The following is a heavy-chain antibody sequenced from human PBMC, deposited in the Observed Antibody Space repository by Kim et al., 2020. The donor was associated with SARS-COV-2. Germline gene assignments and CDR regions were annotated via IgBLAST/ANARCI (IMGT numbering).Heavy chain of an antibody. CDR1: GYTFETFS. D-gene: IGHD3-10*01. CDR2: INGGNGNT. J-gene: IGHJ5*02. V-gene: IGHV1-3*01. Sequence: ASVKVSSKASGYTFETFSLYWLRQAPGQRFEWMGWINGGNGNTRYSQNFQGRVTFTRDTSATTAYMELTSLTFKDTAVYYCAREGSGSDNLPDPWGQVPL. CDR3: AREGSGSDNLPDP.